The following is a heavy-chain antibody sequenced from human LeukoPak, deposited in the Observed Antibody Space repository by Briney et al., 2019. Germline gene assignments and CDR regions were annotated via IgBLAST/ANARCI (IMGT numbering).Heavy chain of an antibody. CDR1: GYSFTSYW. V-gene: IGHV5-51*01. Sequence: GESLKISCKGSGYSFTSYWIGWVRQMPGKGLEWMGIIYPGDSDTRYSPSFQGQVTISADKSISTAYLQWSSLKASDTAMYYCARHRGIAAAGTIHWFDPWGQGTLVTVSS. J-gene: IGHJ5*02. CDR2: IYPGDSDT. D-gene: IGHD6-13*01. CDR3: ARHRGIAAAGTIHWFDP.